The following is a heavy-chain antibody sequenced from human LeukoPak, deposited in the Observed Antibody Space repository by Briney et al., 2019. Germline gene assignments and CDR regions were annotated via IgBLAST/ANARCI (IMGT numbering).Heavy chain of an antibody. D-gene: IGHD5-18*01. CDR3: ARGYTLI. CDR2: INHSGST. J-gene: IGHJ3*02. V-gene: IGHV4-34*01. CDR1: GGSFSGYY. Sequence: KSSETLSLTCAVYGGSFSGYYWSWIRQPPGKGLEWIGEINHSGSTNYNPSLKSRVTISVDTSKNQFSLKLSSVTAADTAVYYCARGYTLIWGQGTMVTVSS.